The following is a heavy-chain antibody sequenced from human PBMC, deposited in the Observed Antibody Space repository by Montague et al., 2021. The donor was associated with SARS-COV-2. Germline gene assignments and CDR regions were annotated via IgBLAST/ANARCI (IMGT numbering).Heavy chain of an antibody. CDR3: ARLRRGTYYVSFDP. V-gene: IGHV4-59*12. CDR2: IYYSATT. D-gene: IGHD1-26*01. CDR1: GGSITNYY. Sequence: VKPTQTLSLTCTVSGGSITNYYWTWIRQSPGRGLEWIGYIYYSATTNYNPSLKSRVTMSIDTSKNQFSLSLSSVTAADSAVYYCARLRRGTYYVSFDPWGQGALVSVSS. J-gene: IGHJ5*02.